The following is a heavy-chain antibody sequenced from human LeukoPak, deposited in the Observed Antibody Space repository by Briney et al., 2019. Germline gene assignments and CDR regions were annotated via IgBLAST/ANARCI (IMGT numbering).Heavy chain of an antibody. Sequence: GGSLRLSCAASGFTFSNYWMHWVRQAPDKGLMWVSRIRTDGDTSYADSVRGRFTISRDNSKNTLYLQMNSLRAEDTAVYYCARGFGGNSVLAGYYGMDVWGQGTTVTVSS. J-gene: IGHJ6*02. CDR2: IRTDGDT. CDR1: GFTFSNYW. CDR3: ARGFGGNSVLAGYYGMDV. V-gene: IGHV3-74*01. D-gene: IGHD4-23*01.